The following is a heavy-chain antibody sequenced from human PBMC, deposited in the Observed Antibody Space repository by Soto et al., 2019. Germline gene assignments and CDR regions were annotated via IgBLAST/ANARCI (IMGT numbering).Heavy chain of an antibody. CDR1: GGSIRTGGYY. CDR2: IYYSGTT. J-gene: IGHJ4*02. D-gene: IGHD3-10*01. V-gene: IGHV4-31*03. CDR3: ATKGGYYHTSGLKYFPN. Sequence: PSETLSLTCTVSGGSIRTGGYYWSWIRQHPGKGLECIGYIYYSGTTYYNPSLKSRITISVDASKSQFSLKLSSVTAADTAVYYCATKGGYYHTSGLKYFPNWGLGTLVTVSS.